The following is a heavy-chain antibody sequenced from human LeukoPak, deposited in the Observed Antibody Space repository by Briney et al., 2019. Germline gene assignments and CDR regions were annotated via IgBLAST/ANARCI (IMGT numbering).Heavy chain of an antibody. CDR3: ARDLRYYVAMDV. Sequence: GGSLRLSCAASGFTFSGFAMTWVRQAPGKGLEWVSSIGSDEKTHYSESVRGRFAISRDNSKSMLYLQMNTLRAEDTALYYCARDLRYYVAMDVWGQGTTVTVSS. CDR1: GFTFSGFA. V-gene: IGHV3-23*01. CDR2: IGSDEKT. D-gene: IGHD3-10*02. J-gene: IGHJ6*02.